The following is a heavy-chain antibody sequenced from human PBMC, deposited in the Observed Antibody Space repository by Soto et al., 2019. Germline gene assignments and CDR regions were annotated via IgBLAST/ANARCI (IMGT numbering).Heavy chain of an antibody. V-gene: IGHV3-7*01. CDR2: INQDGSQR. Sequence: EVQLVESGGGFVQRGGSLRLSCAGSGFTFRDYWMNWVRQAPGKGLEWVANINQDGSQRYYVDSVKGRFTISRDNAKNSLYLEMNSLRAEDTAVYYCAKYTSADDYWGQGTLVTVSS. J-gene: IGHJ4*02. CDR1: GFTFRDYW. D-gene: IGHD3-10*01. CDR3: AKYTSADDY.